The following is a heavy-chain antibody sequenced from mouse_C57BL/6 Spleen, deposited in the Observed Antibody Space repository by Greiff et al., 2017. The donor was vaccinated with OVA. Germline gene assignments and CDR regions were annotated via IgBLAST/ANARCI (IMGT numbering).Heavy chain of an antibody. J-gene: IGHJ4*01. CDR2: ISSGSSTI. CDR1: GFTFSDYG. Sequence: EVKLQESGGGLVKPGGSLKLSCAASGFTFSDYGMHWVRQAPEKGLEWVAYISSGSSTIYYADTVKGRFTISRDNAKNTLFLQMTSLRSEDTAMYYCARPGWDMADYAMDYWGQGTSVTVSS. D-gene: IGHD4-1*01. CDR3: ARPGWDMADYAMDY. V-gene: IGHV5-17*01.